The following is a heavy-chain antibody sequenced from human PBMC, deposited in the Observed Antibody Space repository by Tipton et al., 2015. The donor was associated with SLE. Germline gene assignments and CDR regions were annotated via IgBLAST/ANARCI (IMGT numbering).Heavy chain of an antibody. CDR3: ARATGGSAADAFHI. D-gene: IGHD2-15*01. Sequence: TLSLTCTVSGGSIRGGSHNWVWIRQPPGKGLEWIGSIYYNGITFYNPSLKSRLTISVDTSKNLFSLRLSSVTAADTAVYFCARATGGSAADAFHICGQGTMVTVSS. CDR1: GGSIRGGSHN. V-gene: IGHV4-39*07. CDR2: IYYNGIT. J-gene: IGHJ3*02.